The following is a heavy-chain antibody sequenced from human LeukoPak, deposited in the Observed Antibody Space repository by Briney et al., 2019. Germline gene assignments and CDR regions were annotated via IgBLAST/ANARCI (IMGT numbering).Heavy chain of an antibody. D-gene: IGHD4-11*01. CDR1: GYTFTSFG. CDR3: ATSDGTVTTFQY. J-gene: IGHJ4*02. V-gene: IGHV1-18*01. Sequence: ASVTVPCKASGYTFTSFGISWVRQAPGQGLEWMGWINAYNTNTKSAQRLQGRVTMTTDTSASTAYMELGSLRSDDTAVYYCATSDGTVTTFQYWGQGTLVTVSS. CDR2: INAYNTNT.